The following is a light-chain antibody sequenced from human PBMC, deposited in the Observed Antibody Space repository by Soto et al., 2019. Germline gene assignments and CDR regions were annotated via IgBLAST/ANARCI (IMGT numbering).Light chain of an antibody. CDR1: QTVISTY. CDR2: SAS. J-gene: IGKJ4*01. CDR3: QQFSIYPLT. Sequence: ECGLTQSQGTLPLSPGERATLSCRASQTVISTYLAWYQQKPGQAPRLLIYSASSRATGIPDRFSGSGSGTDFTLTISRLEPEDFAVYYCQQFSIYPLTFGGGAKVDIK. V-gene: IGKV3-20*01.